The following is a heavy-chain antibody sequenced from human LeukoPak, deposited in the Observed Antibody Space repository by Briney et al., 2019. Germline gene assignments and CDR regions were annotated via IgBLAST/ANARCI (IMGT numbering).Heavy chain of an antibody. CDR3: ARDTDSSGYYNDAFDI. V-gene: IGHV1-18*01. J-gene: IGHJ3*02. CDR2: ISTYNGNT. CDR1: GYTFTNFG. Sequence: SVKVSCKASGYTFTNFGISWVRQAPGQGLEWMGWISTYNGNTNYAQKLQGRVTMTTDTSASTAYMELRSLRSDDTAVYYCARDTDSSGYYNDAFDIWGQGTMVTVSS. D-gene: IGHD3-22*01.